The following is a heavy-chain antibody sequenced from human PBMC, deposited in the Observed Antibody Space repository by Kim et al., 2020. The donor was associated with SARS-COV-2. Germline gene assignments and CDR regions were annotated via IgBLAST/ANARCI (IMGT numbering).Heavy chain of an antibody. D-gene: IGHD3-10*01. V-gene: IGHV4-34*01. Sequence: SETLSLTCAVYGGSFSGYYWSWIRQPPGKGLEWIGEINHSGSTNYNPSLKSRVTISVDTTKNQFSLKLSSVTAADTAVYYCARVTGRYYGSGSYYNPHF. CDR3: ARVTGRYYGSGSYYNPHF. CDR1: GGSFSGYY. J-gene: IGHJ4*01. CDR2: INHSGST.